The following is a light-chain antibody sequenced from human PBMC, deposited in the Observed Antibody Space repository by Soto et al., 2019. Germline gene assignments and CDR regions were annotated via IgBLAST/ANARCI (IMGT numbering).Light chain of an antibody. J-gene: IGKJ1*01. V-gene: IGKV1-5*03. Sequence: DIQMTQSPSTLSGSIGDRVTSSCLASQPLSIWLAWYHQKPGKAPKLLIYKASTLKSGVPSRFSGSGSGTEFTLTISSLQPDDFATYYCQHYNSYSEAFGQGTKLDI. CDR2: KAS. CDR3: QHYNSYSEA. CDR1: QPLSIW.